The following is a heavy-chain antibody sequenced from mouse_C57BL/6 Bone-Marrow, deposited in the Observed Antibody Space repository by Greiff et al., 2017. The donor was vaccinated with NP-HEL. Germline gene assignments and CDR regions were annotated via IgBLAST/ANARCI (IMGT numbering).Heavy chain of an antibody. V-gene: IGHV5-6*02. Sequence: EVNVVESGGDLVKPGGSLKLSCAASGFTFSSYGMSWVRQTPDKRLEWVATISSGGSYTYYPDSVKGRFTISRDNAKNTLYLQMSSLKSEDTAMYYCARRDYDYDGYAMDYWGQGTSVTVSS. CDR2: ISSGGSYT. J-gene: IGHJ4*01. CDR3: ARRDYDYDGYAMDY. D-gene: IGHD2-4*01. CDR1: GFTFSSYG.